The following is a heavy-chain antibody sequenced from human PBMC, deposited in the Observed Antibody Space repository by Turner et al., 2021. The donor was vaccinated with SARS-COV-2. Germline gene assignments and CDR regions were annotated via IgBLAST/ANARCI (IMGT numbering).Heavy chain of an antibody. J-gene: IGHJ4*02. CDR3: AREMAAHYGSGSYYSAPFDY. Sequence: QVQLLESGGGVVQPGRYMRLSCAASGITVSSYAMHWVRQAPGKGLEWVAVISYDGSNKYYADSVKGRFTISRDNSKNTLYLQMNSLRAEDTAVYYCAREMAAHYGSGSYYSAPFDYWGQGTLVTVSS. D-gene: IGHD3-10*01. V-gene: IGHV3-30-3*01. CDR2: ISYDGSNK. CDR1: GITVSSYA.